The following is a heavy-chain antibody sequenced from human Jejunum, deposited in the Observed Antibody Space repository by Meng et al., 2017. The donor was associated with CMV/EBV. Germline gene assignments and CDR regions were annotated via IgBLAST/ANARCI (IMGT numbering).Heavy chain of an antibody. V-gene: IGHV3-23*01. CDR3: AGGGPAIYSPFDP. CDR2: ISSSGGST. D-gene: IGHD3-16*01. J-gene: IGHJ5*02. CDR1: GLAFSNNP. Sequence: AAGLAFSNNPRSWVRQAPGRGLEWVSGISSSGGSTYDADSVKGRFSISRDNSRNTLYLQMMSLRAEDTAVYYCAGGGPAIYSPFDPWGQGTLVTVSS.